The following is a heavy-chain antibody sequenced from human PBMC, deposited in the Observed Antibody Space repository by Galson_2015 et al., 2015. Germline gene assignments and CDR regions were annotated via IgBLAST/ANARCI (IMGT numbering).Heavy chain of an antibody. J-gene: IGHJ6*02. CDR2: IWYDGSNK. D-gene: IGHD3-22*01. CDR3: AKGLTDYDSSGYYLSGFGYYYYYYGMDV. CDR1: GFTFSSYG. Sequence: SLRLSCAASGFTFSSYGMHWVRQAPGKGLEWVAVIWYDGSNKYYADSVKGRFTISRDNSKNTLYLQMNSLRAEDTAVYYCAKGLTDYDSSGYYLSGFGYYYYYYGMDVWGQGTTVTVSS. V-gene: IGHV3-33*06.